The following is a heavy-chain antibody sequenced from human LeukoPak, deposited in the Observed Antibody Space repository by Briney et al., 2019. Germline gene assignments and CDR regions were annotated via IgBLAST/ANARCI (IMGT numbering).Heavy chain of an antibody. D-gene: IGHD5-12*01. CDR1: GYTFSGYY. CDR3: ARDGVWWLRLGPSTFDY. Sequence: GASVKVSCKASGYTFSGYYMHWVRQAPGQGVEWMGWISAYNGNTNYAQKLQGRVTMTTDTSTSTAYMELRSLRSDDTAVYYCARDGVWWLRLGPSTFDYWGQGTLVTVSS. J-gene: IGHJ4*02. CDR2: ISAYNGNT. V-gene: IGHV1-18*04.